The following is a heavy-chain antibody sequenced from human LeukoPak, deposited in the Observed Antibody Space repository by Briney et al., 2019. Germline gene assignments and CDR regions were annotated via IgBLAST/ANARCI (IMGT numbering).Heavy chain of an antibody. D-gene: IGHD6-13*01. CDR1: GFTFSSYS. V-gene: IGHV3-21*01. Sequence: GGSLRLSCAASGFTFSSYSMTWVRQAPGKGLEWVSSISSSSSYIYYADSVKGRFTISRDNAKNSLYLQMNSLRAEDTAVYYCARDLGSSWSFDYWGQGTLVTVSS. J-gene: IGHJ4*02. CDR3: ARDLGSSWSFDY. CDR2: ISSSSSYI.